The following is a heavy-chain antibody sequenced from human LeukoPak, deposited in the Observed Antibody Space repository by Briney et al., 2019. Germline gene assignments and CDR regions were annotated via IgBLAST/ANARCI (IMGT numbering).Heavy chain of an antibody. CDR2: ISSSGSTK. CDR3: AREDPMVRGVYYYYYMDV. J-gene: IGHJ6*03. CDR1: GFTFSSYE. Sequence: GGSLRLSCAASGFTFSSYEMNWVRQAPGKGLEWVSYISSSGSTKYYADSVKGRFTISRDNAKNSLYLQMNSLRAEDTAVYYCAREDPMVRGVYYYYYMDVWGKGTTVTISS. D-gene: IGHD3-10*01. V-gene: IGHV3-48*03.